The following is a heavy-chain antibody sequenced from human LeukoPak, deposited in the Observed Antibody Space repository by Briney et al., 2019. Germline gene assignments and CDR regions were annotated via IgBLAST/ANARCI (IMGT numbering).Heavy chain of an antibody. D-gene: IGHD6-19*01. CDR3: ARDLTGVRQWLVRYYFDY. V-gene: IGHV1-3*01. CDR2: INAGNGNT. CDR1: GYTFTSYA. J-gene: IGHJ4*02. Sequence: ASVKVSCKASGYTFTSYAMHWVRQAPGQRLEWMGWINAGNGNTKYSQKFQGRVTITRDTSASTAYMELSSLRSEDTAVYYCARDLTGVRQWLVRYYFDYWGQGTLVTVSS.